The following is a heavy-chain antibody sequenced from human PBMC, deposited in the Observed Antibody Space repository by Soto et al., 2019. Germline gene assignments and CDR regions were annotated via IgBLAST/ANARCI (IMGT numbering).Heavy chain of an antibody. V-gene: IGHV4-59*01. J-gene: IGHJ3*02. CDR3: AREFRVMGALNAFDI. CDR1: GGSISSYY. CDR2: IYYSGST. D-gene: IGHD3-16*01. Sequence: SEPLSLTCTVSGGSISSYYWSWIRQPPGKGLEWIGYIYYSGSTNYNPSLKSRVTISVDTSKNQLSLKLSSVTAADTAVYYCAREFRVMGALNAFDIWGQGTMVTVSS.